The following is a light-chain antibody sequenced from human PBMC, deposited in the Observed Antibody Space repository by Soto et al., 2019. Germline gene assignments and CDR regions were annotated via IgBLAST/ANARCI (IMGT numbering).Light chain of an antibody. V-gene: IGLV2-14*01. CDR2: EVI. CDR3: SSFTSSSNRL. Sequence: QSALTQPASVSGSPGQSITISCTGTSSDVGGYDYVSWFQQHPVRAPKLLIYEVINRPSGVSIRFSGSKSGNTASQTISGLQAEDEADSFCSSFTSSSNRLFGGGTKLTVL. J-gene: IGLJ3*02. CDR1: SSDVGGYDY.